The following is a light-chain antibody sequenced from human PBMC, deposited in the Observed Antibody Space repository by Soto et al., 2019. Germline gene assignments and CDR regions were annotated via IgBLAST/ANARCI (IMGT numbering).Light chain of an antibody. J-gene: IGKJ4*01. Sequence: EIVLTQSPGTLSLSSGERATLSCRASQSVRSNYLAWYQQKPGQAPRLLIYGASSRATGIPDRFGGGGSGTDFTLTISRREPEDFAGYYCQHYASWPFTFRGGLKVESK. CDR2: GAS. CDR3: QHYASWPFT. V-gene: IGKV3-20*01. CDR1: QSVRSNY.